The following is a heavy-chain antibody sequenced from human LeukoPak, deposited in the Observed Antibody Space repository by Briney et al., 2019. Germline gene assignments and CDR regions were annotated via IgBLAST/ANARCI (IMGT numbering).Heavy chain of an antibody. D-gene: IGHD1-26*01. Sequence: SETLSLTCTVSGGSINTYYWSWIRQPPGRGLEWIGYIYYSGSTNYNPSLKSRVTISVDTSKNQFSLKLSSVTAADTAVYYCASGSYYFDYWGQGTLVTVSS. J-gene: IGHJ4*02. V-gene: IGHV4-59*01. CDR2: IYYSGST. CDR1: GGSINTYY. CDR3: ASGSYYFDY.